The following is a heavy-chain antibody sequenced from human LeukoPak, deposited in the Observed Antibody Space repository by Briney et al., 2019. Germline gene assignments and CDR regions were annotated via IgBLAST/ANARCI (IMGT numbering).Heavy chain of an antibody. CDR3: ARGPDYGDLWYFDI. CDR2: INHSGST. Sequence: PSETLSLTCAVYGGSFSGYYWSWIRQPPGKGLEWIGEINHSGSTNYNPSLKSRVTISEDTSKNQFSLKLSSVTAADTAVYYCARGPDYGDLWYFDIWGRGTLVTVSS. CDR1: GGSFSGYY. V-gene: IGHV4-34*01. J-gene: IGHJ2*01. D-gene: IGHD4-17*01.